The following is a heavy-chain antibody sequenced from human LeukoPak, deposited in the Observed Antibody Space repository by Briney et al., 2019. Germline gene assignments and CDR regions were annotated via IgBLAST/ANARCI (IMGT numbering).Heavy chain of an antibody. Sequence: PSETLSLTCTVSGVSIGSSSYYWGWIRQPPGEGLEWIGSIYYSGNTYYNPSPKSRVTISVDTSKNQFSLKLSSVTAADTAVYYYASRVRWNYNCVYWGQRTLVTVSS. CDR1: GVSIGSSSYY. D-gene: IGHD1-7*01. CDR2: IYYSGNT. J-gene: IGHJ4*02. V-gene: IGHV4-39*01. CDR3: ASRVRWNYNCVY.